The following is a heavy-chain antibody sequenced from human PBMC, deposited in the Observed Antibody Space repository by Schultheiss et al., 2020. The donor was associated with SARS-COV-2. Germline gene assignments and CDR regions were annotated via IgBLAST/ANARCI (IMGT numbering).Heavy chain of an antibody. V-gene: IGHV3-23*01. CDR1: GFTFSSYA. J-gene: IGHJ4*02. D-gene: IGHD3-16*01. Sequence: GGSLRLSCAASGFTFSSYAMSWVRQAPGKGLEWVAVISGSGGSTYYADSVKGRFTISRDNSKNTLYLQMNSLRAEDTAVYYCAKGAPGGRHRAQTPISDWGQGILVTVSS. CDR2: ISGSGGST. CDR3: AKGAPGGRHRAQTPISD.